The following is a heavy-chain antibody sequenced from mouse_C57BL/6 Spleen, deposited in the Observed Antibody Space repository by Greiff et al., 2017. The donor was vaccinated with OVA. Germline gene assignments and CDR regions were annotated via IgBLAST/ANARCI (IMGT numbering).Heavy chain of an antibody. J-gene: IGHJ4*01. V-gene: IGHV1-47*01. CDR2: FHPYNDDT. CDR3: ASGYYGSSWYAMDY. CDR1: GYTFTTYP. D-gene: IGHD1-1*01. Sequence: QVQLQQSGAELVKPGASVKMSCKASGYTFTTYPIEWMKQNHGKSLEWIGNFHPYNDDTKYNEKFKGKATLTVEKSSSTVYLELSRLTSDDSDVYYCASGYYGSSWYAMDYWGQGTSVTVSS.